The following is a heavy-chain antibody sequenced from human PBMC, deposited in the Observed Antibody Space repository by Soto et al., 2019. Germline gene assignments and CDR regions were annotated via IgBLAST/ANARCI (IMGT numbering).Heavy chain of an antibody. CDR3: AKDRYDSSGYYYRDFDY. CDR1: GFTFSTYA. CDR2: ISGSGGST. D-gene: IGHD3-22*01. J-gene: IGHJ4*02. V-gene: IGHV3-23*01. Sequence: EVQLLESGGDLIQPGGSLRLSCAASGFTFSTYAMSWVRQAPGKGLEWVSGISGSGGSTYYADSVKGRFTISRDNSKNTLYLQLNILRAEDTAVYYCAKDRYDSSGYYYRDFDYWGQGTLVTVSS.